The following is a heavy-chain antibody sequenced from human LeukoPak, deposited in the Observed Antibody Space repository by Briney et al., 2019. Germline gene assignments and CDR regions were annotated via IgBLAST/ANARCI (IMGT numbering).Heavy chain of an antibody. CDR1: GFTFSSYA. V-gene: IGHV3-30-3*01. Sequence: QPGGSLRLSCAASGFTFSSYAMHWVRQPPGKGLEWVAFISHDRGDEYYADSVKGRFTISRDSSKTPLYLQMNSLRAEDTAVYYCYTNIVTALAPDYWGQGALVTVSS. CDR2: ISHDRGDE. J-gene: IGHJ4*02. CDR3: YTNIVTALAPDY. D-gene: IGHD2/OR15-2a*01.